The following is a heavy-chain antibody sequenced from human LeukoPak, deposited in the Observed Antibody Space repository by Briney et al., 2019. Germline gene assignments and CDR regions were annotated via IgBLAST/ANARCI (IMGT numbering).Heavy chain of an antibody. V-gene: IGHV3-30*18. D-gene: IGHD5-18*01. Sequence: PGGSLRLSCAASGFTFSSYGMHWVRQAPGKGLEWVAVISYDGSNKYYADSVKGRFTISRDNSKNTLYLQMNSLRAEDTAVYCCAKLGYSYGYYFDYWGQGTLVTVSS. CDR1: GFTFSSYG. J-gene: IGHJ4*02. CDR3: AKLGYSYGYYFDY. CDR2: ISYDGSNK.